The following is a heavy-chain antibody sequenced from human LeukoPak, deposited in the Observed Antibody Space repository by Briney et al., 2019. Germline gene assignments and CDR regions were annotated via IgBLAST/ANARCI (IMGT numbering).Heavy chain of an antibody. D-gene: IGHD1-26*01. CDR2: IYYSGST. CDR3: ARDSSGSYPLLFDY. V-gene: IGHV4-59*12. J-gene: IGHJ4*02. Sequence: SETLSLTCTVSGGSISSYYWSWIRQPPGKGLEWIGYIYYSGSTNYNPSLKSRVTISVDTSKNQFSLKLSSVTAADTAVYYCARDSSGSYPLLFDYWGQGTLVTVSS. CDR1: GGSISSYY.